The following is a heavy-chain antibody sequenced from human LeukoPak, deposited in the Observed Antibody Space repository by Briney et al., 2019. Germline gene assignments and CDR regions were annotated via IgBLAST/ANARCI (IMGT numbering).Heavy chain of an antibody. J-gene: IGHJ3*02. CDR1: GFTFSSYS. D-gene: IGHD2-2*01. V-gene: IGHV3-33*08. Sequence: GGSLRLSCAASGFTFSSYSMNWVRQAPGKGLEWVAFIRYDGSNKYYADSVKGRFTISRDNSKNTLYLQMNSLRAEDTAVYYCARDRSGYCSSTSCYGMGDIWGQGTMVTVSS. CDR3: ARDRSGYCSSTSCYGMGDI. CDR2: IRYDGSNK.